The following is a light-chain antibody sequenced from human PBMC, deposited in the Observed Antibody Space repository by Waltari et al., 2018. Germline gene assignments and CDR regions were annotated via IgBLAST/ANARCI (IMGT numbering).Light chain of an antibody. Sequence: DIQMTQSPSTLSASVGDRVTLSCRASQSVGTWLAWYQQKPGKAPKLLIYMASSLESGVPARFSGSGSGTEFTLTINSLQPEDFVTYFCQQYSSFSTFGQGTKVDI. CDR3: QQYSSFST. CDR2: MAS. CDR1: QSVGTW. V-gene: IGKV1-5*03. J-gene: IGKJ2*01.